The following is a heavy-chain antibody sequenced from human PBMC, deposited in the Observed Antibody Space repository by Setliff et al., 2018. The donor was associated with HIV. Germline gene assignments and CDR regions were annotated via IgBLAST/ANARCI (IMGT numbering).Heavy chain of an antibody. V-gene: IGHV3-11*01. CDR2: ISNSRTTT. CDR1: GFTFSDYY. CDR3: ARAKTSGTYYGWSY. J-gene: IGHJ4*02. Sequence: GGSLRLSCAASGFTFSDYYMTWIRQAPGKGLEWISYISNSRTTTSYADSVKGRFTISRDNAKNSLYLQMNSLRAEDTAVYYCARAKTSGTYYGWSYWGQGTLVTV. D-gene: IGHD1-26*01.